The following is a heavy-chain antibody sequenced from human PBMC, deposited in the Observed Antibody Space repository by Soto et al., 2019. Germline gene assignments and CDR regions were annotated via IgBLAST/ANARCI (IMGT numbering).Heavy chain of an antibody. CDR3: AKGRWASSSGIPVAEFDY. V-gene: IGHV3-30*18. CDR1: GFSFSSYG. CDR2: ISYDGSNK. Sequence: GGSLRLSCAASGFSFSSYGMHWVRQAPGKGLEWVAVISYDGSNKYYADAVKGRFTISRDNSKNMVYLEMNSLRPEDTAVYYCAKGRWASSSGIPVAEFDYWGQGTLVTVSS. J-gene: IGHJ4*02. D-gene: IGHD6-19*01.